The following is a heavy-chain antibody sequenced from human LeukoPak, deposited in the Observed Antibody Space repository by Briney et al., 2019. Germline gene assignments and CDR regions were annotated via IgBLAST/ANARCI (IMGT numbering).Heavy chain of an antibody. V-gene: IGHV4-59*12. D-gene: IGHD3-10*01. CDR1: GDSISSYY. Sequence: ASETLSLTCTVSGDSISSYYWSWIWQPPGKGLEWIGYIYYSGSTNYNPALQSRLSISIDTSKNQFSLKLMSVTAADTAVYYCARDSGTTGEVKFDPWGQGTLVTVSS. CDR2: IYYSGST. CDR3: ARDSGTTGEVKFDP. J-gene: IGHJ5*02.